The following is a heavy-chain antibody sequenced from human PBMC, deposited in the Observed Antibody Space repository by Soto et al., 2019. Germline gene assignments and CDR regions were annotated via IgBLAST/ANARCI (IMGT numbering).Heavy chain of an antibody. CDR2: IYYSGST. CDR3: ARDRNGGNFDY. V-gene: IGHV4-30-4*01. CDR1: GGSISSGDYY. J-gene: IGHJ4*02. D-gene: IGHD2-15*01. Sequence: KPSETLSLTCTVSGGSISSGDYYWSWIRQPPGKGLEWIGYIYYSGSTYYNPSLKSRVTISVDTSKNQFSLKLSSVTAADTAVYYCARDRNGGNFDYWGQGTLVTVSS.